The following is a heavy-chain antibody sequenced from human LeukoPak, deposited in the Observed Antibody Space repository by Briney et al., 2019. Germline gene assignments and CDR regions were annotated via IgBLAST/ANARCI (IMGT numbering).Heavy chain of an antibody. CDR1: GYTFTSYG. V-gene: IGHV1-8*02. J-gene: IGHJ4*02. CDR2: MNPNSGNT. CDR3: ARSIRFLEWLCETRVCPKKYYFGY. D-gene: IGHD3-3*01. Sequence: GASVKVSCKASGYTFTSYGISWVRQATGQGLEWMGWMNPNSGNTGYAQKFQGRVTMTRNTSISTAYMELSSLRSEDTAVYYCARSIRFLEWLCETRVCPKKYYFGYWGQGTLVTVSS.